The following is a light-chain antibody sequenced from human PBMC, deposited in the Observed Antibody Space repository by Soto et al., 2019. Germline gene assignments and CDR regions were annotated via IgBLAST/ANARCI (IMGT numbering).Light chain of an antibody. CDR1: QSVSSSY. CDR3: QQYDNLPIT. Sequence: EIVLTQSPGTLSLSPGERATLSCRASQSVSSSYLAWYQHKPGQAPRLLIYGASSRATGIPDRFSGSGSGTDFTLTISRLEPEDFAVYYCQQYDNLPITFGQGTRLDIK. V-gene: IGKV3-20*01. J-gene: IGKJ5*01. CDR2: GAS.